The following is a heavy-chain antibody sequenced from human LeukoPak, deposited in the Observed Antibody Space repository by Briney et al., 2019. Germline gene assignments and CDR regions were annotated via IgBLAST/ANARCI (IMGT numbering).Heavy chain of an antibody. J-gene: IGHJ6*02. Sequence: ASLRASCKPAVSMFTSYGVTSVGQAASHGRGWLGGMSASNGMTNYAQKLQRRVTMTTDTSTSTDYMQPRSLSSDDTAVYYCARDRKIAVAGFRNYYYGMDVWGQRTTVTVSS. CDR2: MSASNGMT. CDR3: ARDRKIAVAGFRNYYYGMDV. D-gene: IGHD6-19*01. V-gene: IGHV1-18*01. CDR1: VSMFTSYG.